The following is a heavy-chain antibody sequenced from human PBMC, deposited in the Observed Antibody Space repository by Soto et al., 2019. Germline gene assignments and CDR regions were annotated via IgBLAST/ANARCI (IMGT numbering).Heavy chain of an antibody. CDR2: ISYDGSNK. CDR1: GFTFSSYG. CDR3: AKDGGDGYNPDWYFDL. D-gene: IGHD3-16*01. Sequence: QVQLVESGGGVVQPGRSLRLSCAASGFTFSSYGMHWVRQAPGKGLEWVAVISYDGSNKYYADSVKGRFTISRDNSKNTLYLQMNSLRAEDTAVYYCAKDGGDGYNPDWYFDLWGRGTLVTVSS. J-gene: IGHJ2*01. V-gene: IGHV3-30*18.